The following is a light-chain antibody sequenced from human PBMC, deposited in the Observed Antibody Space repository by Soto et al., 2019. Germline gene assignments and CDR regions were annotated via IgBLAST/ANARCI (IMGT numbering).Light chain of an antibody. Sequence: DIQLTQSPSTLSASVGDRVTITCRASQSIVNWLAWYQQKPGKAPKFLIYRASNLESGVPSRFSGSGSGTEFTLTISNLQPDDFATYYCQHYNGYPVTFGGGTKVETK. CDR1: QSIVNW. CDR2: RAS. V-gene: IGKV1-5*03. J-gene: IGKJ4*01. CDR3: QHYNGYPVT.